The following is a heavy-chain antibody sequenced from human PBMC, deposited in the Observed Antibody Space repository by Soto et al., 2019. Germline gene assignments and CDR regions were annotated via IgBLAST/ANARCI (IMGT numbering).Heavy chain of an antibody. CDR3: ARGVVGVVNGVVRRMGFDY. V-gene: IGHV1-69*06. CDR1: GGTFSSYA. J-gene: IGHJ4*02. CDR2: MIPIFGTA. D-gene: IGHD2-15*01. Sequence: QVQLVQSGAEVKKPGSSVKVSCKASGGTFSSYAISWVRQAPGQGLEWMGGMIPIFGTANYAQKFQGRVTIPADKASCTDYMELSSLRSEDTAVYYCARGVVGVVNGVVRRMGFDYWGQGTLVTVSS.